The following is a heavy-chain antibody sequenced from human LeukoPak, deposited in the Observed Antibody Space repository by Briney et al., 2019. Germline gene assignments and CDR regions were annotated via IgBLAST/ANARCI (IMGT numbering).Heavy chain of an antibody. J-gene: IGHJ4*02. V-gene: IGHV4-39*07. CDR2: IYYSGST. CDR3: ARGEPYDYGGKEPFDY. CDR1: GGSISSSSYY. D-gene: IGHD4-23*01. Sequence: SETLSLTCTVSGGSISSSSYYWGWIRQPPGKGLEWIGSIYYSGSTYYNPSLKSRVTISVDTSKNQFSLKLSSVTAADTAVYYCARGEPYDYGGKEPFDYWGQGTLVTVSS.